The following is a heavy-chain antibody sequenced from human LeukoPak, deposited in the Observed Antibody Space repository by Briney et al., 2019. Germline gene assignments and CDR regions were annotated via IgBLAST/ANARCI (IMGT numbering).Heavy chain of an antibody. Sequence: GGSLRLSCVASGFTVSTKYMTWVRQAPGKGLGWVSVVYSSGSTYYADSVRGRFTISRDNSRNTLYLQMSSLRAEDTAVYYCARAEASDAVCMDVWGQGTTVIVSS. CDR3: ARAEASDAVCMDV. D-gene: IGHD6-19*01. CDR2: VYSSGST. V-gene: IGHV3-66*02. CDR1: GFTVSTKY. J-gene: IGHJ6*02.